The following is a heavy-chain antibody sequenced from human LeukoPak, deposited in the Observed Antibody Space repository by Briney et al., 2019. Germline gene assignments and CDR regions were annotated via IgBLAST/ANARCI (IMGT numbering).Heavy chain of an antibody. V-gene: IGHV3-23*01. D-gene: IGHD1-26*01. CDR2: ISGSGGST. Sequence: PGGSLRLSGAASGFTFSSYAMSWVRQAPGKGLEWVSAISGSGGSTYYADSVKGRFTISRDNSKNTLYLQMNSLRAEDTAVYYCAKSPFGWELQDGMDVWGQGTTVTVSS. CDR3: AKSPFGWELQDGMDV. J-gene: IGHJ6*02. CDR1: GFTFSSYA.